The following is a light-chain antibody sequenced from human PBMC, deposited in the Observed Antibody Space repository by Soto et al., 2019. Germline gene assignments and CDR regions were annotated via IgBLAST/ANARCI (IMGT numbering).Light chain of an antibody. Sequence: SYELTQPPSVSVSPGQTARITCSGDALPKQYAYWYQQKPGQAPALVIYKDSERPSGIPERFSGSSSGTTVTLTISGVQAEDEADYYCQSADSSGTYIVFGTGTKVNVL. J-gene: IGLJ1*01. V-gene: IGLV3-25*02. CDR2: KDS. CDR3: QSADSSGTYIV. CDR1: ALPKQY.